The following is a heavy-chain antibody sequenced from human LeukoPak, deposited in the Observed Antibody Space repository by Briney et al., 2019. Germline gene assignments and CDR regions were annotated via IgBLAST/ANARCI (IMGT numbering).Heavy chain of an antibody. CDR2: ISYDGSNK. CDR3: AGLLWELFDS. Sequence: GGSLRLSCAASGFTFSSYGMHWVRQAPGKGLEWVAVISYDGSNKYYADSVKGRFTIFRDDAKNSLYLQMNSLRAEDTAVYYCAGLLWELFDSWGQGTLVTVSS. D-gene: IGHD3-10*01. V-gene: IGHV3-30*03. CDR1: GFTFSSYG. J-gene: IGHJ4*02.